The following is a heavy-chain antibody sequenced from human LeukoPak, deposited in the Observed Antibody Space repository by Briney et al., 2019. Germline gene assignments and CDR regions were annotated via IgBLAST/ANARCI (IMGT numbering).Heavy chain of an antibody. CDR1: GYSFTNYW. D-gene: IGHD3-10*01. CDR3: ARGKNLLELLPRIDY. CDR2: IYPGDSDT. Sequence: GESLKISCKASGYSFTNYWIGWVRQMPGKGLEWMGIIYPGDSDTRYSPSFQGQVTISADKSISTAYLQWSSLKASDTAMYYCARGKNLLELLPRIDYWGQGTLVTVSS. J-gene: IGHJ4*02. V-gene: IGHV5-51*01.